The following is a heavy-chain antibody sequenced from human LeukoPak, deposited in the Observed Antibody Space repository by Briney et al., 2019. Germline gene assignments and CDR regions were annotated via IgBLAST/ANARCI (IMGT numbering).Heavy chain of an antibody. CDR1: GGTFSSYA. V-gene: IGHV1-69*05. CDR3: ARGARGWYTNWFDP. Sequence: SVKVSCKASGGTFSSYAISWVRQAPGQGLEWMGGIIPIFGTANYAQKFQGRVTITTDESTSTAYMELSSLRSEDTAVYYCARGARGWYTNWFDPWGQGTLVTVSS. CDR2: IIPIFGTA. J-gene: IGHJ5*02. D-gene: IGHD6-19*01.